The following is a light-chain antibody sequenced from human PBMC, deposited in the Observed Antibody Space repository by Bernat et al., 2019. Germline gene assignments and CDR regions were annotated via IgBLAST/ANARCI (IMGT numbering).Light chain of an antibody. CDR1: QSVSNY. CDR2: GAS. CDR3: HQRSNWPIT. Sequence: EIVLTQSPATLSLSPGERATLSCRASQSVSNYLAWYQHKPGQAPRLLTFGASNRATGIPARFSGSGSGTDFTLTISGLEPEDFAVYYCHQRSNWPITFGQGTRLEIK. V-gene: IGKV3-11*01. J-gene: IGKJ5*01.